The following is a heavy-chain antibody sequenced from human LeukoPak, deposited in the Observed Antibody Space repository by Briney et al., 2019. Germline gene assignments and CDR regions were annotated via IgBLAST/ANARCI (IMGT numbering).Heavy chain of an antibody. CDR3: AKAPGGYDFWSGYSSDNWFDP. CDR2: ISGSGGST. D-gene: IGHD3-3*01. V-gene: IGHV3-23*01. J-gene: IGHJ5*02. CDR1: GFTFSSYA. Sequence: GGSLRLSCAASGFTFSSYAMSWVRQAPGKGLEWVSAISGSGGSTYYADSVKGRFTISRDNSKNTLYLQMNSLRAEDTAVYYCAKAPGGYDFWSGYSSDNWFDPWGQGTLVTVSS.